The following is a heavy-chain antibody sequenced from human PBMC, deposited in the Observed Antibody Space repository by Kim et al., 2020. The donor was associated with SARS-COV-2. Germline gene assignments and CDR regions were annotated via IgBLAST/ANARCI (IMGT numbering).Heavy chain of an antibody. D-gene: IGHD1-26*01. CDR2: IIPILGIA. V-gene: IGHV1-69*04. J-gene: IGHJ6*03. CDR1: GGTFSSYA. CDR3: ARHLTSEASTWADYYYYMDV. Sequence: SVKVSCKASGGTFSSYAISWVRQAPGQGLEWMGRIIPILGIANYAQKFQGRVTITADKSTSTAYMELSSLRSEDTAVYYCARHLTSEASTWADYYYYMDVWGKGTTVTVSS.